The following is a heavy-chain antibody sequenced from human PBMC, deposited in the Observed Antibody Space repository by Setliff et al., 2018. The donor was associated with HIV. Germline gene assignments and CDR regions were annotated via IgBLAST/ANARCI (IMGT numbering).Heavy chain of an antibody. Sequence: ASVKVSCKASGYTLTNYGISWVRQAPGQGLEWMGWISADNGDTNYPQKLQGRVTMTTDTSTSTAYMELRSLRSDDTAVYYCARVIDYGVLYWSYYMDVWGKGTTVTVSS. CDR2: ISADNGDT. CDR1: GYTLTNYG. CDR3: ARVIDYGVLYWSYYMDV. V-gene: IGHV1-18*01. J-gene: IGHJ6*03. D-gene: IGHD4-17*01.